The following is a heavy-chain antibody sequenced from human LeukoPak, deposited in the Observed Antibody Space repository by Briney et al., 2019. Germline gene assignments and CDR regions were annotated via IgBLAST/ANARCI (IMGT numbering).Heavy chain of an antibody. CDR3: AMNCGGDCYATDDYFDY. CDR2: IIPIFGTA. Sequence: ASVKVSCKASGGTFSSYAISWARQAPGQGLEWMGGIIPIFGTANYAQKFQGRVTITADESTSTAYMELSSLRSEDTAVYYCAMNCGGDCYATDDYFDYWGQGTLVTVSS. V-gene: IGHV1-69*13. CDR1: GGTFSSYA. D-gene: IGHD2-21*02. J-gene: IGHJ4*02.